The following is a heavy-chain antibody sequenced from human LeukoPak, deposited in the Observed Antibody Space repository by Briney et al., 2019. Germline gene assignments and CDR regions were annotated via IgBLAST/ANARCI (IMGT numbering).Heavy chain of an antibody. J-gene: IGHJ4*02. D-gene: IGHD3-9*01. CDR1: GYTFTSYG. CDR3: ARGTLRYFDF. Sequence: ASVEVSCKASGYTFTSYGISWVRQAPGQGLEWMGWISGYNGNTNYAQNLQGRVTMTTDTSTGTAYMELRSLRSDDTAVYYCARGTLRYFDFWGQGTLVTVSS. CDR2: ISGYNGNT. V-gene: IGHV1-18*01.